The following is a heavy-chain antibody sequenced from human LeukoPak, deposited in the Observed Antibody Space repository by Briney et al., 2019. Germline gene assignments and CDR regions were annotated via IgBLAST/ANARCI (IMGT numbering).Heavy chain of an antibody. CDR3: ARDPIYTFDGPEYFQH. CDR2: ISSSGDYI. J-gene: IGHJ1*01. V-gene: IGHV3-21*01. Sequence: GGCLRLSCAASGFPFSSYSMNWVRQAPGKGLEWVSSISSSGDYISYADPVTGRFTISRDNAKKSLYLQMNILRAEDTAVYYCARDPIYTFDGPEYFQHWGQGTLVAVSS. D-gene: IGHD2-2*02. CDR1: GFPFSSYS.